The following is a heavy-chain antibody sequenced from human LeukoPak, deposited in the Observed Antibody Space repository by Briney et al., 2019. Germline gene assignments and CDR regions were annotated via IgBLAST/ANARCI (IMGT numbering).Heavy chain of an antibody. Sequence: GGSLRLSCAASGFTVSSNYMSWVRQAPGKGLEWVSVIYSGGSTYYADSVKGRFTISRDNAKNSLYLQMNSLRAEDTAVYYCARMTNYYYYMDVWGKGTRSPSP. CDR2: IYSGGST. CDR3: ARMTNYYYYMDV. V-gene: IGHV3-66*01. CDR1: GFTVSSNY. J-gene: IGHJ6*03.